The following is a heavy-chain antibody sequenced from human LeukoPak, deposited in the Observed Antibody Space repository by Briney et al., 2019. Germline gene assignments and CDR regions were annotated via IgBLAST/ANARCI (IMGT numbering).Heavy chain of an antibody. CDR1: GGSISSSSYY. CDR2: IYYSGST. CDR3: ARARYGSGSYHFMDV. Sequence: SETLSLTCTVSGGSISSSSYYWGWIRQPPGKGLEWIGSIYYSGSTYYNPSLKRRVTISVDTSKNQFSLKLSSVTAADTAVYYCARARYGSGSYHFMDVWGKGTTVTISS. V-gene: IGHV4-39*07. J-gene: IGHJ6*03. D-gene: IGHD3-10*01.